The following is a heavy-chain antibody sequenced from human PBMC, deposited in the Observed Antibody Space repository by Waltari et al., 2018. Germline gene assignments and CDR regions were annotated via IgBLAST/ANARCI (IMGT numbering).Heavy chain of an antibody. CDR2: IYTTGRT. CDR3: ARSGYDSTEGWLDP. V-gene: IGHV4-61*02. Sequence: QVQLQESGPGLVKPSQTLSLTCTVSGASVSGGSYFWNWIRQPAGKGLAWIARIYTTGRTDYNPSLQSRVTISADTSKNELSLKMSSVTAADTAVYYCARSGYDSTEGWLDPWGPGTLVTVSS. CDR1: GASVSGGSYF. J-gene: IGHJ5*02. D-gene: IGHD3-22*01.